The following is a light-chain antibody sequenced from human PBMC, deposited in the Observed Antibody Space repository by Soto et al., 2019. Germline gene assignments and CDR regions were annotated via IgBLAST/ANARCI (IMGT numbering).Light chain of an antibody. CDR1: QSVSIY. CDR3: QRCSNRNT. J-gene: IGKJ5*01. V-gene: IGKV3-11*01. Sequence: MVVTQSPSTLSQSQGERATLSSRASQSVSIYLAWCQQQPGQAPRPFLYDASNRATGIPANFSGSGSGTDFTLTIGILEPEDSAVYYCQRCSNRNTSGQRT. CDR2: DAS.